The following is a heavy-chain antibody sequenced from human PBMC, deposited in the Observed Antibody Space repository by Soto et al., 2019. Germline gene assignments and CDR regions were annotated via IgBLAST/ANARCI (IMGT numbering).Heavy chain of an antibody. CDR2: IYYSGST. CDR3: ARGFLSLVPDY. V-gene: IGHV4-61*01. Sequence: SETLSLTCTVSGGSISSGRYYWNWIRQHPGKGLEWIGYIYYSGSTNYNPSLKSRVTISVDTSKNQFSLKLSSVTAADTAVYYCARGFLSLVPDYWGQGTLVTVSS. CDR1: GGSISSGRYY. D-gene: IGHD2-8*02. J-gene: IGHJ4*02.